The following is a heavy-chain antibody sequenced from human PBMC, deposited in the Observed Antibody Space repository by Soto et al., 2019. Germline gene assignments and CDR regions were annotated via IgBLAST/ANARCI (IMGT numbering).Heavy chain of an antibody. J-gene: IGHJ4*02. CDR3: ARVPLDYGDYLFDY. CDR1: GFTFSSYS. V-gene: IGHV3-21*01. Sequence: GGSLRLSCAASGFTFSSYSMNWVRQAPGKGLEWVSSISSSSSYIYYADSVKGRFTISRDNAKNSLYLQMNSLRAEDTAVYYCARVPLDYGDYLFDYWGQGTLVTVSS. D-gene: IGHD4-17*01. CDR2: ISSSSSYI.